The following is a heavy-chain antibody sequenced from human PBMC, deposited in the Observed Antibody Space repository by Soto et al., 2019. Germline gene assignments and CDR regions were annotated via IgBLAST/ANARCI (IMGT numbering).Heavy chain of an antibody. CDR3: ARAPRGYGMDV. CDR2: IPHSGST. V-gene: IGHV4-4*02. CDR1: GDSVSSNSW. J-gene: IGHJ6*02. Sequence: QVQLQESGPRLVKPSGTLSLTCTVSGDSVSSNSWWSWVRQPPGKGLEWIGEIPHSGSTNYNSSLTSLVSISIDKSKNQFSLNLYSVTAADAAVFYCARAPRGYGMDVWGQGTTVSVSS.